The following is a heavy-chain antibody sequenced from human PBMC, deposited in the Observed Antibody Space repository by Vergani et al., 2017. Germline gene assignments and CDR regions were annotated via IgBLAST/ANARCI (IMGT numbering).Heavy chain of an antibody. V-gene: IGHV1-18*01. CDR2: ISAYNGNT. J-gene: IGHJ6*02. CDR1: GYTFTSYG. D-gene: IGHD1-14*01. CDR3: ARDKGTGSKKPYYYGMDV. Sequence: QVQLVQSGAEVKKPGASVKVSCKASGYTFTSYGISWVRQAPGQGLEWMGCISAYNGNTNYAQKLQGRVTMTTDTATSTAYMELRSLRSDDTAVYYWARDKGTGSKKPYYYGMDVWGQGTTVTVSS.